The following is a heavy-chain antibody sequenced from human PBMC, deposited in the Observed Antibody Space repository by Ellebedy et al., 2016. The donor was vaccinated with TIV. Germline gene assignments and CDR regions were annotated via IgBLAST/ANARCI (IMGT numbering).Heavy chain of an antibody. V-gene: IGHV4-39*01. CDR1: GDSFSSDTSY. D-gene: IGHD3-10*01. CDR2: VYYNGNT. Sequence: SETLSLXXTVSGDSFSSDTSYWSWIRQSAGKGLEWIGNVYYNGNTYYSPSLKSRATTSVDTSKNQFSLKLSSVTAADTGVYYCARHAGGVDAFDIWGQGTMVTVSS. J-gene: IGHJ3*02. CDR3: ARHAGGVDAFDI.